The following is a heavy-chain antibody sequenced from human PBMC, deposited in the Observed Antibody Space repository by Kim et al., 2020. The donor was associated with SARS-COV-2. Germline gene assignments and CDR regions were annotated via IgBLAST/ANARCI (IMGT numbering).Heavy chain of an antibody. CDR3: AGIWFGTGQPGY. Sequence: GGSLRLSCAASGFTVSSNYMSWVRQAPGKGLEWVSVIYSGGSTYYADSVKGRFTISRDNSKNTLYLQMNSLRAEDTAVYYCAGIWFGTGQPGYRGQGTLVTVSS. V-gene: IGHV3-66*01. D-gene: IGHD3-10*01. J-gene: IGHJ4*02. CDR2: IYSGGST. CDR1: GFTVSSNY.